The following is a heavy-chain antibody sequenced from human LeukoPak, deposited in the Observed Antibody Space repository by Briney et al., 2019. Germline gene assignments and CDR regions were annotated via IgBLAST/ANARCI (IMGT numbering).Heavy chain of an antibody. J-gene: IGHJ4*02. Sequence: PGGSLRLSCAASGFTLSTYAMTWVRQAPGKGLEWSSIINSGGNTYYTDSVKGRFTISRDNSKNMLYLQMNSLRAEDTAIYYCAKDARYSGNYWGQGTLVTVSS. CDR2: INSGGNT. V-gene: IGHV3-23*01. D-gene: IGHD1-26*01. CDR3: AKDARYSGNY. CDR1: GFTLSTYA.